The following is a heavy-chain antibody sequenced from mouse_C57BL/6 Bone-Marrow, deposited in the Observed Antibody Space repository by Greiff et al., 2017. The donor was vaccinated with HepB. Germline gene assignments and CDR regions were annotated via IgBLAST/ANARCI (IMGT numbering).Heavy chain of an antibody. Sequence: EVKLVESGPGLAKPSQTLSLTCSVTGYSITSDYWNWIRKFPGNKLEYMGYISYSGSTYYNPSLKSRISITRDTSKNQYYLQLNSVTTEDTATYYGAKTAQATSPYAMDYWGQGTSVTVSS. CDR3: AKTAQATSPYAMDY. D-gene: IGHD3-2*02. V-gene: IGHV3-8*01. J-gene: IGHJ4*01. CDR1: GYSITSDY. CDR2: ISYSGST.